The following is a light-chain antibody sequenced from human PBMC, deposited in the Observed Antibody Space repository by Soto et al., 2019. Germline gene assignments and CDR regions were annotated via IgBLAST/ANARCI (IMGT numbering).Light chain of an antibody. V-gene: IGKV1-5*01. CDR1: QSISGW. Sequence: DIQMTQSPPTLSASVGDRVTITCRASQSISGWLAWYQQKPGKAPKLLIYDASNLESGVPSRFSGSGSGTEFTLTISSLQPVDFATYYCQQYNSFWTFGQGTKVDIK. CDR3: QQYNSFWT. J-gene: IGKJ1*01. CDR2: DAS.